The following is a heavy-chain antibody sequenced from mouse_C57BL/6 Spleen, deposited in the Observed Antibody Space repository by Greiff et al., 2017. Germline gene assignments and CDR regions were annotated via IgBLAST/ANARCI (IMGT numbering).Heavy chain of an antibody. D-gene: IGHD1-1*01. J-gene: IGHJ2*01. CDR3: DRGGSYGSSARGDY. CDR2: IYPRSGNT. Sequence: VKLVQSGAELARPGASVKLSCKASGYTFTSYGISWVKQRTGQGLEWIGEIYPRSGNTNYNEKFKGKATLTADKSSSTAYIELRSLTSEDSAVYSWDRGGSYGSSARGDYWGKGTTLTVSS. CDR1: GYTFTSYG. V-gene: IGHV1-81*01.